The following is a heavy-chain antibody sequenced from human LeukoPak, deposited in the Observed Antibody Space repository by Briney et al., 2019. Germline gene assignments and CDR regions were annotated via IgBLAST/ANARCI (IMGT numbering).Heavy chain of an antibody. CDR2: IYYSGSTT. CDR1: GDSISSSSYY. Sequence: PSETLSLTCTVSGDSISSSSYYWGWIRQPPGKGLEWIGSIYYSGSTTSYNPSLKSRVTISVDTSKNQFSLKLNSVTAADTAVYYCVRRTSGSYSDYWGQGTLVTVSS. D-gene: IGHD1-26*01. J-gene: IGHJ4*02. CDR3: VRRTSGSYSDY. V-gene: IGHV4-39*01.